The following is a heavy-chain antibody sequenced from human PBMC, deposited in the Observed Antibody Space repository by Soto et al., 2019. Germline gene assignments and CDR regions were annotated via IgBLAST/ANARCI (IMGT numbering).Heavy chain of an antibody. D-gene: IGHD1-1*01. Sequence: ASVKVSCKASGDTFTSYAIHWVRQVPGQGPEWMAWINVGSGNTRYSQKFQGRITITRDTSATTGYMELSSLRSEDTAVYYCARGTGVQNWFDPWGQGTLVTVSS. CDR1: GDTFTSYA. CDR3: ARGTGVQNWFDP. CDR2: INVGSGNT. J-gene: IGHJ5*02. V-gene: IGHV1-3*01.